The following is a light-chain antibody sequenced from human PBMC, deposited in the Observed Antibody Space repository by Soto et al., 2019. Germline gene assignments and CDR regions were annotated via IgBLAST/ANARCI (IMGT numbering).Light chain of an antibody. V-gene: IGKV1-5*01. Sequence: DIRVTQSPSTLSASVEDRVTITCRASQSISSWLAWYQQKPGKAPNLLIYDASRLGSGVPSRFSGSGSGTEFTLTISSLRPDDFATYYCQQYNSYSYTFGQGTKLEIK. CDR2: DAS. CDR1: QSISSW. CDR3: QQYNSYSYT. J-gene: IGKJ2*01.